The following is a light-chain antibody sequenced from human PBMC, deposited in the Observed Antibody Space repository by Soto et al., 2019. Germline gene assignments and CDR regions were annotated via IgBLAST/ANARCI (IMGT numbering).Light chain of an antibody. CDR1: QTVSNKY. CDR3: QQYGSSPLT. CDR2: GAS. J-gene: IGKJ4*01. Sequence: EIVLTQSPGTLSLSPGERATLSCRASQTVSNKYLTWYQQKPGQAPRLLIYGASSKTTGIPDRFSGSGSGTDFTLTISRLEPEDFAVYYCQQYGSSPLTFGGGTKGEIK. V-gene: IGKV3-20*01.